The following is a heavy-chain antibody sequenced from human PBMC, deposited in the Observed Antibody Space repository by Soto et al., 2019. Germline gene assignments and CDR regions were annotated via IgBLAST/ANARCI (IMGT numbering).Heavy chain of an antibody. CDR3: ARGQPTYYFDY. V-gene: IGHV4-30-2*01. J-gene: IGHJ4*02. Sequence: PSETLSLTCAVSGGSISSGGYSWSWIRQPQGKGLEWIGYIYHSGSTYYNPSLKSRVTISVDRSKNQFSLKLSSVTAADTAVYYCARGQPTYYFDYWGQGTLVTVSS. CDR2: IYHSGST. D-gene: IGHD1-1*01. CDR1: GGSISSGGYS.